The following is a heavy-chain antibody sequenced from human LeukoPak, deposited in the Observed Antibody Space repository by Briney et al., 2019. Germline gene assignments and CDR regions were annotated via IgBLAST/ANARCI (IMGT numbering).Heavy chain of an antibody. D-gene: IGHD6-13*01. CDR1: GYTFTSYY. Sequence: GASVKVSCKASGYTFTSYYMHWVRQAPGQGLEWMGIINPSGGSTSYAQKFQGRVTITADESTSTAYMELSSLRSEDTAVYYCARFRIAAAVEYFDYWGQGTLVTVSS. CDR2: INPSGGST. J-gene: IGHJ4*02. V-gene: IGHV1-46*01. CDR3: ARFRIAAAVEYFDY.